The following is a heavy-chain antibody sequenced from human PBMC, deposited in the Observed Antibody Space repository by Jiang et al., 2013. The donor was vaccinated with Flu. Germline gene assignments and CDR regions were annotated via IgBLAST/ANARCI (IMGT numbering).Heavy chain of an antibody. CDR3: ARAIQLWRIEITYYFDY. CDR2: ISAYNGNT. CDR1: GYTFTSYG. D-gene: IGHD5-18*01. V-gene: IGHV1-18*01. Sequence: SGAEVKKPGASVKVSCKASGYTFTSYGISWVRQAPGQGLEWMGWISAYNGNTNYAQKLQGRVTMTTDTSTSTAYMELRSLRSDDTAVYYCARAIQLWRIEITYYFDYWGQGTLVTVSS. J-gene: IGHJ4*02.